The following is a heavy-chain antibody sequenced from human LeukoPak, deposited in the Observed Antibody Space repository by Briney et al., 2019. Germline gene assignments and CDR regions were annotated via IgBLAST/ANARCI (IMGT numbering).Heavy chain of an antibody. Sequence: GESLKISCEASGYKFTTDYIGWVRQMPGKGLEWMGIIYPDDSETNYSPSFKGQVTMSVDKSITTAFLQWSSLKASDTAMYYCARPAYGSRFDAFDIWGQGTMVTVSS. V-gene: IGHV5-51*01. CDR3: ARPAYGSRFDAFDI. CDR2: IYPDDSET. J-gene: IGHJ3*02. CDR1: GYKFTTDY. D-gene: IGHD3-22*01.